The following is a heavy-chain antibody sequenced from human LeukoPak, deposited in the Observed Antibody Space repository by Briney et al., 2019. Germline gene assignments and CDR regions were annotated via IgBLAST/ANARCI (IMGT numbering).Heavy chain of an antibody. D-gene: IGHD6-19*01. CDR2: ISGSGGST. Sequence: SGGSLRLSCAASGFTFSSYAMSWVRQAPGKGLEWVSAISGSGGSTYYADSVKGRFTISRDNSKNTLYLQMNSLRAEDTAVYYCAKDQGSGWYEGPPLDYFDYWGQGTLVTVSS. CDR3: AKDQGSGWYEGPPLDYFDY. V-gene: IGHV3-23*01. CDR1: GFTFSSYA. J-gene: IGHJ4*02.